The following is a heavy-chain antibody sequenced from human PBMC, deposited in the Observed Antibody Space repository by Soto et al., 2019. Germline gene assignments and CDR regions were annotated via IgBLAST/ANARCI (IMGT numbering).Heavy chain of an antibody. CDR1: GFTFRSYA. V-gene: IGHV3-23*01. D-gene: IGHD2-21*01. CDR2: IGTSGTPT. Sequence: DVQLLESGGDLVQPGGSLRLSCIASGFTFRSYAMAWVRQAPGDDLEWVSAIGTSGTPTLYADSVKSRFSISRDDSRNTVSLQMNSRGVEDTATYYCTRILWSSRRDALDIWGQGTTVTVSS. CDR3: TRILWSSRRDALDI. J-gene: IGHJ6*02.